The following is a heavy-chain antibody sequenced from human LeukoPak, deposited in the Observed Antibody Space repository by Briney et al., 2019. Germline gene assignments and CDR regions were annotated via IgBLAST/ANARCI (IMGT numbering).Heavy chain of an antibody. CDR3: AKSSGYYGSGSYYNAGAPRWDAFDY. J-gene: IGHJ4*02. V-gene: IGHV3-9*01. CDR1: GFTFDDYA. Sequence: GGSLRLSCAASGFTFDDYAMHWVRQAPGKGLEWVSGISWNSGSIGYADSVKGRFTISRDNSKNTLYLQMNSLRAEDTAVYYCAKSSGYYGSGSYYNAGAPRWDAFDYWGQGTLVTVSS. D-gene: IGHD3-10*01. CDR2: ISWNSGSI.